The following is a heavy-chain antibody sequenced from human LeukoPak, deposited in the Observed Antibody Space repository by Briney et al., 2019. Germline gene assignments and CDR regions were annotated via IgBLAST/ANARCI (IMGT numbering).Heavy chain of an antibody. J-gene: IGHJ3*02. V-gene: IGHV3-20*04. D-gene: IGHD5-18*01. Sequence: GGSLRLXCAASGFTFDDYGMSWVRQAPGKGLEWVSGINWNGGSTVYADSVKGRFTISRDNAKNSLYLQMNSLRAEDTAVYYCAKARVQLWENAFDIWGQGTMVTVSS. CDR1: GFTFDDYG. CDR2: INWNGGST. CDR3: AKARVQLWENAFDI.